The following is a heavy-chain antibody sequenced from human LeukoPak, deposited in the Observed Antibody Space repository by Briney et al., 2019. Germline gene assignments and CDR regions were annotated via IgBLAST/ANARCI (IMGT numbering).Heavy chain of an antibody. J-gene: IGHJ5*02. CDR1: GYSISRDYC. CDR2: ISHRGSP. V-gene: IGHV4-38-2*02. Sequence: SETLSLTCIVSGYSISRDYCWGWIRQAPGKGLEWIGSISHRGSPYYNPSLQSRVTMSADTPNNHFSLRLSSVTAADTAVYYCARDGGFYYTASPNSWFDPWGQGILVTVSS. D-gene: IGHD2-15*01. CDR3: ARDGGFYYTASPNSWFDP.